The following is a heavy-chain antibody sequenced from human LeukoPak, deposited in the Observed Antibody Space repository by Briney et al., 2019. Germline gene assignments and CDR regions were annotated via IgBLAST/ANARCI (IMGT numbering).Heavy chain of an antibody. CDR2: IRYDGSNK. D-gene: IGHD5-24*01. CDR1: GFIFSDYA. Sequence: GGSLRLSCAASGFIFSDYAMSWVRQALGKGLEWVAFIRYDGSNKYYADSVKGRFTISRDNSKNTLYLQMNSLRAEDTAVYYCAKDQREMAMYFDYWGQGTLVTVSS. CDR3: AKDQREMAMYFDY. J-gene: IGHJ4*02. V-gene: IGHV3-30*02.